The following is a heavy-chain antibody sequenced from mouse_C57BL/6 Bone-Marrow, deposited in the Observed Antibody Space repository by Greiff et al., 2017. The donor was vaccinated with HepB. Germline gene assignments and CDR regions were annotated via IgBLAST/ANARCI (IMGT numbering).Heavy chain of an antibody. V-gene: IGHV14-4*01. D-gene: IGHD2-4*01. CDR3: TTWDDYDY. CDR2: IDPENGDT. J-gene: IGHJ2*01. CDR1: GFNIKDDY. Sequence: EVHLVESGAELVRPGASVKLSCTASGFNIKDDYMHWVKQRPEQGLEWIGWIDPENGDTEYASKFQGKATITADTSSNTAYLQLSSLTSEDTAVYYCTTWDDYDYWGQGTTLTVSS.